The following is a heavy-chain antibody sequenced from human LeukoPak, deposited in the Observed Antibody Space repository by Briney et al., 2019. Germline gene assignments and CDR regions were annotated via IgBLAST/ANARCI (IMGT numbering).Heavy chain of an antibody. D-gene: IGHD6-19*01. CDR2: IYYSGST. Sequence: SETLSPTCTVSGGSISSYYWSWIRQPPGKGLEWIGYIYYSGSTNYNPSLKSRVTISVDTSKNQFSLKPSSVTAADTAVYYCARDLSSGWYNYFDYWGQGTLVTVSS. CDR1: GGSISSYY. V-gene: IGHV4-59*01. CDR3: ARDLSSGWYNYFDY. J-gene: IGHJ4*02.